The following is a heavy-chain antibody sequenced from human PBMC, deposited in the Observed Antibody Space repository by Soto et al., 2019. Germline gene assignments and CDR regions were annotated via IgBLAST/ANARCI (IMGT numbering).Heavy chain of an antibody. D-gene: IGHD3-10*01. J-gene: IGHJ4*02. CDR1: GGSISSYY. V-gene: IGHV4-59*01. Sequence: TSETLSLTCTVSGGSISSYYWSCIRQPPGKGLEWIGYIYYSGSTNYNPSLKSRVTISLDTSKNQFALKLSSVNAADTAVYYCARQNAWRGYYFDYWGQGTLVTV. CDR3: ARQNAWRGYYFDY. CDR2: IYYSGST.